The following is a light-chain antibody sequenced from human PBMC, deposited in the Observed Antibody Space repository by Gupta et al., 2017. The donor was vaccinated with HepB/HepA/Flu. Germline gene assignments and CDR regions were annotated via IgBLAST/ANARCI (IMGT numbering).Light chain of an antibody. V-gene: IGKV3-20*01. CDR1: QSVSSSY. Sequence: EIVLRQSPGTLSLSPGERDTLSCRASQSVSSSYLAWYQQKPGQAPRLLIYGASSRATGIPDRFSGSGSGTDFTLTISRLEPEDFAVYYCQQYGSSPLTFGGGTKVEIK. CDR2: GAS. CDR3: QQYGSSPLT. J-gene: IGKJ4*01.